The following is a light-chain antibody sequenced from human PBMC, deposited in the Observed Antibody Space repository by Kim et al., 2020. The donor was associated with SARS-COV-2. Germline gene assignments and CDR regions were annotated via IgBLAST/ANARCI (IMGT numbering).Light chain of an antibody. CDR2: DAS. CDR1: QDSTNY. Sequence: QDSTNYLNWYQQKPWKAPKLLIYDASNLETGVPSRFSGSGTGPHFTFPISSLPSDDFATYSCPQYDDLVFGGGTKVDIK. V-gene: IGKV1-33*01. CDR3: PQYDDLV. J-gene: IGKJ4*01.